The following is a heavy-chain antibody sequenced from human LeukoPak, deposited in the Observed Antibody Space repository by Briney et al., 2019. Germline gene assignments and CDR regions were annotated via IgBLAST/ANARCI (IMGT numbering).Heavy chain of an antibody. CDR1: GISISSRYFY. V-gene: IGHV4-39*01. CDR2: ISYSGNS. D-gene: IGHD6-6*01. CDR3: ARLSSSSNYYYSYMDV. Sequence: SETLSLTCTVSGISISSRYFYWGWIRQPPGKGLEWIGSISYSGNSYFNPSLKSRVTISVDTSENQFSQKLSSMTAADTALYYCARLSSSSNYYYSYMDVWGKGTTVTVSS. J-gene: IGHJ6*03.